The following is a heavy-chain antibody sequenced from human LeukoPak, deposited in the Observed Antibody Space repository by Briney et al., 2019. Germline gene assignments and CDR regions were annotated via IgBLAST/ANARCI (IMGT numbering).Heavy chain of an antibody. CDR3: ARPYCSSTSCYRFDP. D-gene: IGHD2-2*01. CDR2: ISSSGSTI. V-gene: IGHV3-11*04. CDR1: GFTFSDYY. J-gene: IGHJ5*02. Sequence: PGGSLRFSCAAPGFTFSDYYMSWIRQAPGKGLEWVSYISSSGSTIYYADSVKGRFTTSRDNAKNSLYLQMNSLRAEDTAVYYCARPYCSSTSCYRFDPWGQGTLVTVSS.